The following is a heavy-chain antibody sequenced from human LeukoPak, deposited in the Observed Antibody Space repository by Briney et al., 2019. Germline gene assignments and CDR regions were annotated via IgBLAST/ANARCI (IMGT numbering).Heavy chain of an antibody. D-gene: IGHD3-22*01. J-gene: IGHJ4*02. CDR2: ISGRGGST. CDR1: GFTFSSYA. Sequence: GGSLRLSCAASGFTFSSYAMSWVRQAPGRGLEWVAFISGRGGSTYYADSVKGRFSISRDNSGNTLYLQMNSLRVEDTAVYYCAKTPDYDSSGFLEYWGQGTPVTVSS. CDR3: AKTPDYDSSGFLEY. V-gene: IGHV3-23*01.